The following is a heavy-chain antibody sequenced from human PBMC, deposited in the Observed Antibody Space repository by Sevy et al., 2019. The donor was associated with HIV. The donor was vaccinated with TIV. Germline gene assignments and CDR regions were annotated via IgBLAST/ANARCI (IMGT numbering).Heavy chain of an antibody. D-gene: IGHD2-21*01. CDR3: ATEWAGAYNY. CDR2: IKGDGSEK. CDR1: GFTLSSSW. J-gene: IGHJ4*02. Sequence: GGSLRLSCAASGFTLSSSWMSWVRQAPGKGLEWVANIKGDGSEKYYVDSVKGRFTISRDNAKNSLYLQMNSLRAEDTAVYYCATEWAGAYNYWGQGILVTVSS. V-gene: IGHV3-7*01.